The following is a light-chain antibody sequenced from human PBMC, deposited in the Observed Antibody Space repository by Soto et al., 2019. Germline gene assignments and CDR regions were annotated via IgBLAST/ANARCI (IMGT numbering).Light chain of an antibody. CDR2: GAS. Sequence: EIVLTQSPGTLSLSPGERATLSCRASQSVSSSFLSWYQHKPGQPPRLLIYGASNRATGIPNRFTGSWSGTYFTLTISRLEPEDFALYYCQQYGNSYPWTFGQGTKVEVK. J-gene: IGKJ1*01. CDR1: QSVSSSF. CDR3: QQYGNSYPWT. V-gene: IGKV3-20*01.